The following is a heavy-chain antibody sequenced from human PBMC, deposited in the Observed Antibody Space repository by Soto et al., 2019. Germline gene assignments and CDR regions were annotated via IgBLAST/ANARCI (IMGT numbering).Heavy chain of an antibody. CDR2: IYYSGST. Sequence: QVQLQESGPGLVKPSETLSLTCTVSGGSISSYYWSWIRQPPGKGLEWIGYIYYSGSTNYNPSLKSRVTISVDTSKNQFSLKLSSVTAADTAVYYCARESKDFWSGYYSRVWFDPWGQGTLVTVSS. J-gene: IGHJ5*02. V-gene: IGHV4-59*01. CDR1: GGSISSYY. D-gene: IGHD3-3*01. CDR3: ARESKDFWSGYYSRVWFDP.